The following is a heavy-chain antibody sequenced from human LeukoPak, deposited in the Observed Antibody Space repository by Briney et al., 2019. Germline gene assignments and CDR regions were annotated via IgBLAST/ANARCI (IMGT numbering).Heavy chain of an antibody. CDR3: ARAGVGIVVVPAAIYPDY. CDR2: ISSSGSTI. V-gene: IGHV3-11*01. CDR1: GFTFSDYY. J-gene: IGHJ4*02. Sequence: GGSLRLSCAASGFTFSDYYMSWIRQAPGKGLEWVSYISSSGSTIYYADSVKGRFTISRDNAKSSLYLQMNSLRAEDTAVYYCARAGVGIVVVPAAIYPDYWGQGTLVTVSS. D-gene: IGHD2-2*03.